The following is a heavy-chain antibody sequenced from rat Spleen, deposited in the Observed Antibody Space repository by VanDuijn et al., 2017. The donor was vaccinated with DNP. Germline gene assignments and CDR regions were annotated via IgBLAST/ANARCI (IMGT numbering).Heavy chain of an antibody. J-gene: IGHJ2*01. V-gene: IGHV5-22*01. CDR2: INYDGGNT. CDR3: ARHVLPLRVWDY. CDR1: GFTFSDYY. D-gene: IGHD1-4*01. Sequence: EVQLVESGGGLVQPGRSLKLSCAASGFTFSDYYMAWVRQAPTKGLEWVAYINYDGGNTNYRDFVRGRLTISRDNAKSTLYLQMNSLRSEDMATYYCARHVLPLRVWDYWGQGVMVTVSS.